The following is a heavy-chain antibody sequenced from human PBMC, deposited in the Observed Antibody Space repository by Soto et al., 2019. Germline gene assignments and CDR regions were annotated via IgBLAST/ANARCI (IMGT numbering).Heavy chain of an antibody. Sequence: GGSLRLSCAASGFTFSSYSMNWVRQAPGKGLEWVSYISSSSSTIYYADSVKGRFTISRDNAKNSLYLQMNSLRDEDTAVYYCARDLRAIFGVVTYGMDVWGQGTTVTVAS. CDR3: ARDLRAIFGVVTYGMDV. V-gene: IGHV3-48*02. CDR1: GFTFSSYS. CDR2: ISSSSSTI. D-gene: IGHD3-3*01. J-gene: IGHJ6*02.